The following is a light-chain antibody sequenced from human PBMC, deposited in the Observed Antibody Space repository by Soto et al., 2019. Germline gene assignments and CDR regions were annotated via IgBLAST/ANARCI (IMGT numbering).Light chain of an antibody. CDR2: DVS. V-gene: IGLV2-11*01. J-gene: IGLJ3*02. CDR1: NGDIANYNF. CDR3: CSYPGSHTWV. Sequence: QSALTQPRSVSGSPGQSVTISCTGTNGDIANYNFVSWYQQHPGKAPKVMIYDVSKRPSGVPDRFSGSKSGNTASLTISGLQGEDEADYYCCSYPGSHTWVFGGGTKLTVL.